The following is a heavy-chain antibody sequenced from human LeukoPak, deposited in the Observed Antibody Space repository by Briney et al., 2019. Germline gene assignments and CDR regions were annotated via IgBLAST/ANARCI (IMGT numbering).Heavy chain of an antibody. CDR3: ARCIGGSSGYYLDAFDI. CDR2: IIPIFGTA. J-gene: IGHJ3*02. V-gene: IGHV1-69*13. D-gene: IGHD3-22*01. CDR1: GGTFSSYA. Sequence: GASVKVSCKASGGTFSSYAISWVRQAPGQGLEWMGGIIPIFGTANYAQKFQGRVTITADESTSTAYMELSSLRSEDTAVYYCARCIGGSSGYYLDAFDIWGQGTMVTVSS.